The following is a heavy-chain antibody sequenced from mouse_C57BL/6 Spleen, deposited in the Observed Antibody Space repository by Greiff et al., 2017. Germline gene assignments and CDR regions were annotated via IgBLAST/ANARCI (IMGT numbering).Heavy chain of an antibody. V-gene: IGHV1-74*01. CDR1: GYTFTSYW. CDR3: AIGGHDGNLFAY. J-gene: IGHJ3*01. D-gene: IGHD2-1*01. Sequence: VQLQQPGAELVKPGASVKVSCKASGYTFTSYWMHWVKQRPGQGLEWIGRIHPSDSDTNYNQKFKGKATLTVEKSSSTAYMQLSSLTSEDSAVYYCAIGGHDGNLFAYWGQGTLVTVSA. CDR2: IHPSDSDT.